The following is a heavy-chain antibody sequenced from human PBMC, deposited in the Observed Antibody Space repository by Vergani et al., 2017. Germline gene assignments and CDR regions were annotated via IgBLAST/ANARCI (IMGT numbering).Heavy chain of an antibody. Sequence: QVQLQQWGAGLLKPSETLSLTCAVYGGSFSGYYWSWIRQPPGKGLEWVGEINHSGSNNYNPSSKSRVTIAVDTAKNQFSRKRSAVTAADTAVYYCARRWVYSYGYEEANFDLWGRGTLVTVSS. D-gene: IGHD5-18*01. CDR1: GGSFSGYY. CDR3: ARRWVYSYGYEEANFDL. J-gene: IGHJ2*01. CDR2: INHSGSN. V-gene: IGHV4-34*01.